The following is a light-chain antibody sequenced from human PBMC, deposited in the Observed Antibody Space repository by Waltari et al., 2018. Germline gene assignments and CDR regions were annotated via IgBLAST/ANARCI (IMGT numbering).Light chain of an antibody. CDR3: CSYASTNTIL. V-gene: IGLV2-23*01. J-gene: IGLJ2*01. CDR1: SSDVGSSNL. CDR2: EGT. Sequence: QSALTQPASVSGSPGQSITISCTGTSSDVGSSNLVSWYQHHPGKAPQLMSDEGTKRSEVFSNRFSPSPSGSTASLTISGLQAEDEADYHCCSYASTNTILFGGGTKLTVL.